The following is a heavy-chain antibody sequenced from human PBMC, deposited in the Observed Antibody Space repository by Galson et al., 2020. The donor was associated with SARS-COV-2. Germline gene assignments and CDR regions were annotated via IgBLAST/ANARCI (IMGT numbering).Heavy chain of an antibody. Sequence: NSGGSLRLSCAASGFTFSDYYMSWIRQAPGKGLEWVSYISSSGSTIYYADSVKGRFTISRDNAKNSLYLQMNSLRAEDTAVYYCARERLTRGGDYYYYGMDVWGQGTTVTVSS. J-gene: IGHJ6*02. CDR3: ARERLTRGGDYYYYGMDV. D-gene: IGHD3-16*01. V-gene: IGHV3-11*01. CDR2: ISSSGSTI. CDR1: GFTFSDYY.